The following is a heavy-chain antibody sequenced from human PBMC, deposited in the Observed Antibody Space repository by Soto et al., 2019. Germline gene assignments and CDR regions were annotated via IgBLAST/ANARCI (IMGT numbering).Heavy chain of an antibody. V-gene: IGHV2-26*01. D-gene: IGHD2-2*01. CDR2: IFSNDEK. CDR1: GFSLSNARMG. CDR3: ARMSSYHYYYGMGV. Sequence: SVPTLVNPTETLTLTCTFSGFSLSNARMGVSWIRQPPGKALEWLAHIFSNDEKSYSTSLKSRLTISKDTSKSQVVLTMTNMDPVDTATYYCARMSSYHYYYGMGVWGQGTTVTVSS. J-gene: IGHJ6*02.